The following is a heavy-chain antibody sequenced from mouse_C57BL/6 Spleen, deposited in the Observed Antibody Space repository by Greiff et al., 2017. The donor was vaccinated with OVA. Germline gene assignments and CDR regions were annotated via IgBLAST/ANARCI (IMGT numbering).Heavy chain of an antibody. CDR3: TRGAYYSNYGGMDY. J-gene: IGHJ4*01. Sequence: QVQLQQSGAELVRPGASVTLSCKASGYTFTDYEMHWVKQTPVHGLEWIGAIDPETGGTAYNQKFKGKAILTADKSSSTAYMELRSLTAEDSAVYYCTRGAYYSNYGGMDYWGQGTSVTVSS. D-gene: IGHD2-5*01. V-gene: IGHV1-15*01. CDR1: GYTFTDYE. CDR2: IDPETGGT.